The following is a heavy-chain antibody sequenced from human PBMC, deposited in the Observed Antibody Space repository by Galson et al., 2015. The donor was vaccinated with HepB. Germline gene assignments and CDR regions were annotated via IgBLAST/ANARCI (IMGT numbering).Heavy chain of an antibody. CDR1: GYTFINYA. Sequence: SVKVSCKASGYTFINYAIHWVRQVPGQRLEWMGWINPGNGNTKYSQKFQGRVILTRDTSATTAYMELYSLRSEDTAVYYCVRGRDVSEPAEDIVLPLYYFDYWGQGTLVIVSS. CDR3: VRGRDVSEPAEDIVLPLYYFDY. CDR2: INPGNGNT. D-gene: IGHD3-16*02. J-gene: IGHJ4*02. V-gene: IGHV1-3*01.